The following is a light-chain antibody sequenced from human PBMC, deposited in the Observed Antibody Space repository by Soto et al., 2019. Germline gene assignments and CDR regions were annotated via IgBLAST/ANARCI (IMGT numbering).Light chain of an antibody. J-gene: IGKJ1*01. CDR3: QQYESFPRT. V-gene: IGKV1-5*03. CDR2: KAS. CDR1: QSINNW. Sequence: DIKMTQSPSTLSASVGDRVNITCRASQSINNWLAWYQQKPGKAPKLFIFKASTLESGVPSRFSGSGSGTEFTLSISSLQPDDFATYFCQQYESFPRTFGQGTKVEIK.